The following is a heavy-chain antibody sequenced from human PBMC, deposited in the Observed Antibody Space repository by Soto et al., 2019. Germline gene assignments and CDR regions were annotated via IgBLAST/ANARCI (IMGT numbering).Heavy chain of an antibody. J-gene: IGHJ3*02. CDR2: ISWCGGSV. Sequence: EVHLVDSGGGLVQPGRSLRLSCAASGFIFDDFAMHWVRQAPGKGLEWVSGISWCGGSVGYADSVKGRFTISRDNAKNSLYLQMSSLRAEDTALYYCATGSTVLWFRGEAIGAFDIWGQGTRVTVSS. CDR1: GFIFDDFA. D-gene: IGHD3-10*01. V-gene: IGHV3-9*01. CDR3: ATGSTVLWFRGEAIGAFDI.